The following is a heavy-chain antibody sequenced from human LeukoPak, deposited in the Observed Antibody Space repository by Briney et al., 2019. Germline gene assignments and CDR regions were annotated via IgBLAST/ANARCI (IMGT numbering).Heavy chain of an antibody. CDR2: IYYSGST. J-gene: IGHJ4*02. CDR1: GGSISSYY. CDR3: ARVGYGFSEVVRGVTSYYFDY. V-gene: IGHV4-59*01. D-gene: IGHD3-10*01. Sequence: SETLSLTCTVSGGSISSYYWSWIRQPPGKGLEWIGNIYYSGSTNYNPSLKSRVTISVDTSKNQFSLKLSSVTAADTAVYYCARVGYGFSEVVRGVTSYYFDYWGQGTLVTVSS.